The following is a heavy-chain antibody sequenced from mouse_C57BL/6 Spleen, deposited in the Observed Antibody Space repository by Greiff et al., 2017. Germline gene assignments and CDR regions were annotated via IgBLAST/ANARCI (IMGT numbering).Heavy chain of an antibody. CDR2: IYPSDSET. D-gene: IGHD3-3*01. CDR3: ARRGEGRGIYFDY. CDR1: GYTFTSYW. J-gene: IGHJ2*01. V-gene: IGHV1-61*01. Sequence: QVQLKQPGAELVRPGSSVKLSCKASGYTFTSYWMDWVKQRPGQGLEWIGNIYPSDSETHYNQKFKDKATLTVDKSSSTAYMQLSSLTSEDSAVYYCARRGEGRGIYFDYWGQGTTLTVSS.